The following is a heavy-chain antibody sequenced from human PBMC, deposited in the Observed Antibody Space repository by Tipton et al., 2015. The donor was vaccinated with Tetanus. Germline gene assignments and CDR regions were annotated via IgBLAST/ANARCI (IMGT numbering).Heavy chain of an antibody. J-gene: IGHJ4*02. D-gene: IGHD5/OR15-5a*01. CDR2: ISGSDGST. CDR3: AKDGCFSVGCLGSDY. V-gene: IGHV3-23*01. Sequence: SLRLSCVASGLTFSSYAMNWVRQAPGKGLEWVSAISGSDGSTYYADSVRGRSTTSRDNSKNTLYLQMNSLRAEDTAVYYCAKDGCFSVGCLGSDYWGQGNLVTVSS. CDR1: GLTFSSYA.